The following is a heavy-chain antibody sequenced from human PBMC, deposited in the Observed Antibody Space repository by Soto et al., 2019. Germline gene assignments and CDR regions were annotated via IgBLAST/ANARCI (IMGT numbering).Heavy chain of an antibody. CDR1: GYTFTDYG. CDR3: AAGGWYGGSFDI. J-gene: IGHJ3*02. V-gene: IGHV1-18*04. Sequence: ASVKVSCKASGYTFTDYGINWVRQAPGQGLEWMGWISAYNVNTNYAQKSQVRLTMTTDTSTSTAYMELRSLRSDDTAVYYCAAGGWYGGSFDIWGQGTMVTVSS. CDR2: ISAYNVNT. D-gene: IGHD6-19*01.